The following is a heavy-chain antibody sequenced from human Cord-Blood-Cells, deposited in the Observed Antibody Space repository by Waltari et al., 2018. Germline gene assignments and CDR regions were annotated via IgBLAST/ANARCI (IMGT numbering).Heavy chain of an antibody. CDR2: FDPEDGET. CDR3: ATDALKKRDSSGYYY. CDR1: GYTLTELS. Sequence: QVQLVQSGAEVKKPEAPAKVSCKVSGYTLTELSMHWVRQAPGKGLEWMGGFDPEDGETIYAQKFQGRVTMTEDTSTDTAYMELSSLRSEDTAVYYCATDALKKRDSSGYYYWGQGTLVTVSS. D-gene: IGHD3-22*01. J-gene: IGHJ4*02. V-gene: IGHV1-24*01.